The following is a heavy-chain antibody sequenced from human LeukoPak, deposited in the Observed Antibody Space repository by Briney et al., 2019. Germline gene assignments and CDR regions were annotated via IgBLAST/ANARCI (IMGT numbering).Heavy chain of an antibody. CDR2: ISGSGGST. V-gene: IGHV3-23*01. D-gene: IGHD2-15*01. CDR1: GFTFSSYA. Sequence: GGSLRLSCAASGFTFSSYAMSWVRHAPGKGLEWVSAISGSGGSTYYADSVKGRFTISRDNSKNTLYLQMNSLRAEDTAVYYCAKLASVGVVAVDAFDIWGQGTMVTVSS. CDR3: AKLASVGVVAVDAFDI. J-gene: IGHJ3*02.